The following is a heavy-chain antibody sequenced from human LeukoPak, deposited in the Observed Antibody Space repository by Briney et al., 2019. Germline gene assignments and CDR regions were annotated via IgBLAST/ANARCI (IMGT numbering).Heavy chain of an antibody. D-gene: IGHD2-2*01. CDR2: INPNSGGT. V-gene: IGHV1-2*02. CDR1: GYTFTDYY. CDR3: AREDIVVVPAALGGAYYYMDV. J-gene: IGHJ6*03. Sequence: ASVKVSCNTSGYTFTDYYMHWVRQAPGQGLEWMGWINPNSGGTNYAQKFQGRVTMTRDTSISTAYMELSRLRSDDTAVYYCAREDIVVVPAALGGAYYYMDVWGKGTTVTISS.